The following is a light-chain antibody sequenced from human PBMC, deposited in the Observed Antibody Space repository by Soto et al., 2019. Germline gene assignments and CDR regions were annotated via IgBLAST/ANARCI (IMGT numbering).Light chain of an antibody. CDR2: GAS. CDR3: QQYDAWPLT. J-gene: IGKJ4*01. CDR1: QSVSNNY. Sequence: EIVLTQSPGTLSLSPGERATLSCRASQSVSNNYLAWYQQKPGQAPRLLIYGASNRATGIPDRFSGSGSGTDFTLTISRLEPEDFTVYYCQQYDAWPLTFGGGTKVDNK. V-gene: IGKV3-20*01.